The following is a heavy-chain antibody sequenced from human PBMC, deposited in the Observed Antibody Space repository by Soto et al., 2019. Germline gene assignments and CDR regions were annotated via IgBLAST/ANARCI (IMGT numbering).Heavy chain of an antibody. CDR2: IYSGGST. CDR3: ARVNTLDTAMTFDY. CDR1: GFTVSSNY. Sequence: PGGSLRLSCAASGFTVSSNYMSWVRQAPGKGLEWVSVIYSGGSTYYADSVKGRFTISRDNSKNTLYLQMNSLRAEDTAVYYCARVNTLDTAMTFDYWGQGTLVTVSS. D-gene: IGHD5-18*01. V-gene: IGHV3-53*01. J-gene: IGHJ4*02.